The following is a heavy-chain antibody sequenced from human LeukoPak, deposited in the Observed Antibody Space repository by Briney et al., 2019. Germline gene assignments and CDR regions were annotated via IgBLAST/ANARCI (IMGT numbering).Heavy chain of an antibody. J-gene: IGHJ4*02. V-gene: IGHV3-21*01. Sequence: GGSLRLSCAASGFTFSSYSMNWVRQAPGKGLEWVSSISSSSSYIYYADSVKGRFTISRDNAKNSLYLQMNSLRVEDTGIYYCVKVAKYYYGSETYYFFEHWGQGTPVTVSS. CDR1: GFTFSSYS. CDR3: VKVAKYYYGSETYYFFEH. D-gene: IGHD3-10*01. CDR2: ISSSSSYI.